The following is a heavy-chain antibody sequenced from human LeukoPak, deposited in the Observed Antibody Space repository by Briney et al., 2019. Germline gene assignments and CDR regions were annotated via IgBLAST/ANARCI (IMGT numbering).Heavy chain of an antibody. D-gene: IGHD5-12*01. V-gene: IGHV3-48*04. CDR3: ARANYYYYGMDV. Sequence: GGSLRLSCAASGFTFSSYSMNWVRQAPGKGLEWVSYISSSGSTIYYADSVKGRFTISRDNAKNSLYLQMNSLRAEDTAVYYCARANYYYYGMDVWGQGTTVTVSS. CDR2: ISSSGSTI. CDR1: GFTFSSYS. J-gene: IGHJ6*02.